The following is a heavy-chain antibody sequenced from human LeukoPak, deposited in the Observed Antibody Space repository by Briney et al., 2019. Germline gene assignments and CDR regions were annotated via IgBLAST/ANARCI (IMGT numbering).Heavy chain of an antibody. D-gene: IGHD3-10*01. V-gene: IGHV3-48*03. J-gene: IGHJ6*03. CDR1: GFTFSSYE. Sequence: GGSLRLSCAASGFTFSSYEMNWVRQAPGKGLEWVSYISSSGSTIYYADSVKGRFTISRDNAKNSLYLQMNSLRAEDTAVYYCARAVASLWFGELSRYYYMDVWGKGTTVTISS. CDR2: ISSSGSTI. CDR3: ARAVASLWFGELSRYYYMDV.